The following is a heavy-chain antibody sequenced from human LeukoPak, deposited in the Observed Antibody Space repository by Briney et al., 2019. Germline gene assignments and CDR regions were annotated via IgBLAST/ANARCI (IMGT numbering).Heavy chain of an antibody. CDR3: ARRGAMIGRNWFDP. D-gene: IGHD5-12*01. Sequence: SETLSLTCTVSGGSISSYYWSWIRQPPGKGLEWIGYIYTSGSTNYNPSLKSRVTISVDTSKNQFSLKLSSVTAADTAVYYCARRGAMIGRNWFDPWGQGTLVTVSS. CDR2: IYTSGST. J-gene: IGHJ5*02. CDR1: GGSISSYY. V-gene: IGHV4-4*09.